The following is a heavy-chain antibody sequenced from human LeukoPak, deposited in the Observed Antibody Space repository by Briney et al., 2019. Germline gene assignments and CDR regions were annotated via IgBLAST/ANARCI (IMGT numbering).Heavy chain of an antibody. Sequence: GASVKVSCKASGYTFTSYGISWVRQAPGQGLEWMGWISAYNGNTNYAQKLQGRVTMTTDTSTSTAYMELRSLRSDDTAVYYCARVAMNQLLGWFDPWGQGTLVTVSS. CDR2: ISAYNGNT. D-gene: IGHD2-2*01. CDR1: GYTFTSYG. CDR3: ARVAMNQLLGWFDP. V-gene: IGHV1-18*01. J-gene: IGHJ5*02.